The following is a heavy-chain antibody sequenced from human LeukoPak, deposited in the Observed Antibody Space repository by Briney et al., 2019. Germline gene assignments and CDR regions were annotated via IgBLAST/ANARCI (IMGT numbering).Heavy chain of an antibody. CDR3: ARGQWEYDILTDDYRMWYSDS. CDR2: IIPIYDTT. D-gene: IGHD3-9*01. J-gene: IGHJ4*02. Sequence: SVKVSCKSSGGTFINSAINWVRQGPGHGLEWMGGIIPIYDTTHYAQKFQGRVTITTDESTSTAYMELSSLRSGDTPVYFCARGQWEYDILTDDYRMWYSDSWGQGTLVTVSS. V-gene: IGHV1-69*05. CDR1: GGTFINSA.